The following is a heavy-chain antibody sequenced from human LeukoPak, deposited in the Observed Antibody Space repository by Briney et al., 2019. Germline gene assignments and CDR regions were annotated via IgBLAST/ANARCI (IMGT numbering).Heavy chain of an antibody. J-gene: IGHJ4*02. CDR3: ARGYSLDYGDYFDY. CDR1: GFTFSTYV. CDR2: ISSDEHNK. D-gene: IGHD4-17*01. V-gene: IGHV3-30*03. Sequence: GGSLRLSCAASGFTFSTYVMHWVRQAPGKGLEWVALISSDEHNKYYADSVKGRFTISRDNSKNTLYLQMNSLRTEDTAVYYCARGYSLDYGDYFDYWGQGTLVTVSS.